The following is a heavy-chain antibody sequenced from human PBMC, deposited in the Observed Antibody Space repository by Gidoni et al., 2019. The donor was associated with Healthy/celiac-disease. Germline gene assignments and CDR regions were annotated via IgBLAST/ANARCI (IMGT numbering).Heavy chain of an antibody. D-gene: IGHD2-21*01. CDR2: IYSGGST. CDR3: AREDCGGDCAIRY. Sequence: EVQLVESGGGLIQPGGSLRLSCAASGFTVSSNYMSWVRQAPGKGLEWVSVIYSGGSTYYADSVKGRFTISRDNSKNTLYLQMNSLRAEDTAVYYCAREDCGGDCAIRYWGQGTLVTVSS. CDR1: GFTVSSNY. V-gene: IGHV3-53*01. J-gene: IGHJ4*02.